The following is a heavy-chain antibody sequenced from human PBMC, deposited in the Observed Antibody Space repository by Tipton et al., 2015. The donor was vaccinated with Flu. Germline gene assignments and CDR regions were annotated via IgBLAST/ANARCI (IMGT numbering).Heavy chain of an antibody. CDR2: VSRTGST. CDR3: ARGLYGSGSYQRRYFDS. D-gene: IGHD3-10*01. J-gene: IGHJ4*02. V-gene: IGHV4-38-2*01. CDR1: GDSISSDYY. Sequence: LRLSCAVSGDSISSDYYWGWIRQFPGKGLEWIGTVSRTGSTIYNPSLKSRVTISVDTSKNQFSLKLNSVTAADTAVYYCARGLYGSGSYQRRYFDSWGQGTLVTVSS.